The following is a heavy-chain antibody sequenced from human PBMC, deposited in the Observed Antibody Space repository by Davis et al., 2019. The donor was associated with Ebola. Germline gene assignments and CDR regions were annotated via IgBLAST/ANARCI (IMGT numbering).Heavy chain of an antibody. CDR1: GYTFTSYG. Sequence: ASVKVSCKASGYTFTSYGISWVRQAPGQGLEWMGWISAYNGNTNYAQKLQGRVTITTDTSTSTAYMELRSLRSDDTAVYSCARDMGMVQEANWFDPWGQGTLVTVSS. V-gene: IGHV1-18*01. CDR3: ARDMGMVQEANWFDP. J-gene: IGHJ5*02. CDR2: ISAYNGNT. D-gene: IGHD3-10*01.